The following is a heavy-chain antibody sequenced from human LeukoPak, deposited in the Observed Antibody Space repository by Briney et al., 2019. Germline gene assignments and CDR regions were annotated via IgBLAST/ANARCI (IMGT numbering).Heavy chain of an antibody. CDR3: ARGLGDKVVYYYYYYGMDV. CDR1: GGSFSGYY. D-gene: IGHD2-15*01. J-gene: IGHJ6*02. Sequence: PSETLSLTCAVYGGSFSGYYCSWIRQPPGKGLEWIGEINHSGSTNYNPSLKSRVTISVDTSKNQFSLKLSSVTAADTAVYYCARGLGDKVVYYYYYYGMDVWGQRTTVTVSS. V-gene: IGHV4-34*01. CDR2: INHSGST.